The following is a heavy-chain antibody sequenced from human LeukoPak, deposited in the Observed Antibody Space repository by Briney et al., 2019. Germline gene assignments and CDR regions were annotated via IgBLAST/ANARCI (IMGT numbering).Heavy chain of an antibody. J-gene: IGHJ5*02. CDR2: IYPGYSDT. D-gene: IGHD2-2*02. CDR1: GYSFTSYW. CDR3: ARRVGYCSSTSCYTSGDYNWFDP. V-gene: IGHV5-51*01. Sequence: GESLKISCKGSGYSFTSYWIGWVRQMPGKGLEWMGIIYPGYSDTRYSPSFQGQVTISADKSISTAYLQWSSLKASDTAMYYCARRVGYCSSTSCYTSGDYNWFDPWGQGTLVTVSS.